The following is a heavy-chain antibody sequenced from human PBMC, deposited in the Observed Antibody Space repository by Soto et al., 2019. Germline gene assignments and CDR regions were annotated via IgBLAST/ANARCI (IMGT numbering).Heavy chain of an antibody. CDR1: GYTFTSYA. D-gene: IGHD5-12*01. V-gene: IGHV1-3*01. CDR2: INAGNGNT. CDR3: ARCGYPAGYYGMDV. Sequence: ASVKVSCKASGYTFTSYAMHWVRQAPGQRLEWMGWINAGNGNTKYSQKFQGRVTITRDTSASTAYMGLSSLRSEDTAVYYCARCGYPAGYYGMDVWGQGTTVTVSS. J-gene: IGHJ6*02.